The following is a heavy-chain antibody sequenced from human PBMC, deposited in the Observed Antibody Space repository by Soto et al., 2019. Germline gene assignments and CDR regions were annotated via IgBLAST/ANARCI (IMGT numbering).Heavy chain of an antibody. Sequence: SETLSLTCTVSGGSISSGGYYWSWIRQHPGKGLEWIGYIYYSGSTYYNPSLKSRVTISVDTSKNQFSLKLSSVTAADTAVYYCAREPMVRGVIIDAFDIWGQGTMVTVSS. CDR3: AREPMVRGVIIDAFDI. CDR1: GGSISSGGYY. D-gene: IGHD3-10*01. V-gene: IGHV4-31*03. J-gene: IGHJ3*02. CDR2: IYYSGST.